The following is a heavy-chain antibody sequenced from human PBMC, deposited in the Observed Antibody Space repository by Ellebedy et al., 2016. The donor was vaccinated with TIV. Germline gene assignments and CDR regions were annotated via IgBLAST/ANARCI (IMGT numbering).Heavy chain of an antibody. CDR3: ARDSGTLNQRGTMVRGARSYYYGMDV. CDR2: IYYSGST. Sequence: MPSETLSLTCTVSGGSISSSSYYWGWIRQPPGKGLEWIGSIYYSGSTYYNPSLKSRVTISVDTSKNQFSLKLSSVTAADTAVYYCARDSGTLNQRGTMVRGARSYYYGMDVWGQGTTVTVSS. CDR1: GGSISSSSYY. V-gene: IGHV4-39*02. J-gene: IGHJ6*02. D-gene: IGHD3-10*01.